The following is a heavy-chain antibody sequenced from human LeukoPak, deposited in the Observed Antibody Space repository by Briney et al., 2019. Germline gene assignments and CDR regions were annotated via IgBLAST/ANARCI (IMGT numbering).Heavy chain of an antibody. D-gene: IGHD6-19*01. CDR2: IYYSGST. V-gene: IGHV4-59*01. CDR3: ARGAVAGTFDY. CDR1: GGSISSYY. J-gene: IGHJ4*02. Sequence: SETLSLTCTVSGGSISSYYWSWIRQPPGKGLEWVGYIYYSGSTNYNPSLKSRVTISVDTSKNQFSLKLSSVTAADTAVYYCARGAVAGTFDYWGQGTLVTVSS.